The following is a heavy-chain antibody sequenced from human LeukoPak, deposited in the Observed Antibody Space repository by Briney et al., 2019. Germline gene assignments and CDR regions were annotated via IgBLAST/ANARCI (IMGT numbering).Heavy chain of an antibody. D-gene: IGHD2-21*01. V-gene: IGHV3-7*01. CDR2: LRQDASEI. CDR3: ARGGYYRYDY. Sequence: GGSLRLSCVASGFTFTNYWMSWVRQAPGKGLEWVASLRQDASEIRYVDSVEGRFTISRDNAQRSVFLLMNRLRVEDTAVYYCARGGYYRYDYWGQGTLVTVSS. J-gene: IGHJ4*02. CDR1: GFTFTNYW.